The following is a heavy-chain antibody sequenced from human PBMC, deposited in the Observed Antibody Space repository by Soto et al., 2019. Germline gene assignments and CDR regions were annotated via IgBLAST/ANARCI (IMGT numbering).Heavy chain of an antibody. J-gene: IGHJ4*02. CDR1: GGSISSYH. CDR2: IHYSGST. D-gene: IGHD5-12*01. V-gene: IGHV4-59*08. Sequence: SETLSLTCSVSGGSISSYHWNWIRQPPGKGLEWIGYIHYSGSTNYNPSPKSRVTISVDTSKNQFSLWLSSMTAADTAVYYCASSRGYDPYYFDYWGQGTPVTVSS. CDR3: ASSRGYDPYYFDY.